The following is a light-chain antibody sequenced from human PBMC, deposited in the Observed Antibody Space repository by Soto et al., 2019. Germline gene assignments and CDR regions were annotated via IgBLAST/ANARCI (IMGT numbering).Light chain of an antibody. CDR3: QQRIDSLT. V-gene: IGKV3-11*01. J-gene: IGKJ4*01. Sequence: EMVVPQSPATLSLSPGEGATRSCRASQSAGSYLAWYQQKPGQAPRLLIYDTSNTDTGIPARFSGSGSGTDFTLTISRLQPDDFAVYYCQQRIDSLTFGGGTKVEIK. CDR2: DTS. CDR1: QSAGSY.